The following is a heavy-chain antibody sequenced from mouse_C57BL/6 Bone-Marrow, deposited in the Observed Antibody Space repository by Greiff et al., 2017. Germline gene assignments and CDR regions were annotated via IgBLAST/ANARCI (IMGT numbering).Heavy chain of an antibody. CDR2: IYPRRGNT. V-gene: IGHV1-81*01. Sequence: VQRVESGAELARPGASVKLSCKASGYTFTSYGISWVKQRTGQGLEWIGEIYPRRGNTYYNEKFKGKATLTADKSSSTAYMELRSLTSEDSAVYFCARPLRSYAMDDWGQGTSVTVSS. CDR1: GYTFTSYG. D-gene: IGHD1-1*01. J-gene: IGHJ4*01. CDR3: ARPLRSYAMDD.